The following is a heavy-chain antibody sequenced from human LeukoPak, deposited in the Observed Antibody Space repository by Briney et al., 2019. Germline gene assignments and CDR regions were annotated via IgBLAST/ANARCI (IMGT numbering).Heavy chain of an antibody. CDR3: ARVWFGGCDY. J-gene: IGHJ4*02. CDR1: GFTFSNYW. V-gene: IGHV3-7*01. D-gene: IGHD3-10*01. CDR2: IKQDGSEK. Sequence: PGGSLRLSCAASGFTFSNYWMSWVRQAPGKGLEWVANIKQDGSEKFYVDSVKGRFTISRDNAKNSLYLQMNSLRAEDTAVYYCARVWFGGCDYWGQGTLVTVSS.